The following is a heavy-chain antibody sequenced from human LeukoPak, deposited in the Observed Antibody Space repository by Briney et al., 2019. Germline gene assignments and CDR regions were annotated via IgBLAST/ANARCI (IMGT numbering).Heavy chain of an antibody. Sequence: SETLSLTCTVSGGSISSSTYNWGWIRQPPGKGLEWIGSIHYTGSTYYNPSLKSRVTISVDTSNNQFSLKLSSVTAADTAVYYCARTGGSFYFYYYMDVWGKGTTVTVSS. CDR2: IHYTGST. D-gene: IGHD1-26*01. J-gene: IGHJ6*03. CDR1: GGSISSSTYN. V-gene: IGHV4-39*07. CDR3: ARTGGSFYFYYYMDV.